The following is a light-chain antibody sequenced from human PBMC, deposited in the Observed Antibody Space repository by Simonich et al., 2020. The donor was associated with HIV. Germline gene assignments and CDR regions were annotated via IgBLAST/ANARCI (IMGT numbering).Light chain of an antibody. Sequence: DIQMTQSPSTLSASVGDRVTITCRASESISSWLAWYQQKSGKAPKLLIYKASSLESGVPSRFSGSGSGTEFTLTISSLQPDDFATYYCQHYNSYSYTFGQGTKLEIK. V-gene: IGKV1-5*03. CDR3: QHYNSYSYT. J-gene: IGKJ2*01. CDR2: KAS. CDR1: ESISSW.